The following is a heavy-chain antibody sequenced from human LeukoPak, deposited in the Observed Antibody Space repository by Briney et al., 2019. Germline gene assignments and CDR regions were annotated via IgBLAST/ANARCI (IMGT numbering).Heavy chain of an antibody. J-gene: IGHJ4*02. D-gene: IGHD3-22*01. CDR2: ISYDGSNK. V-gene: IGHV3-30-3*01. CDR3: ARGYYYDSSVFDY. Sequence: GGSLRLSCAASGFTFSSYAMHWVRQAPGKGLEWVAVISYDGSNKYYADSVKGRFTISRDNSKNTLYLQMNSLRAEDTAVYYCARGYYYDSSVFDYWGQGTLVTVSS. CDR1: GFTFSSYA.